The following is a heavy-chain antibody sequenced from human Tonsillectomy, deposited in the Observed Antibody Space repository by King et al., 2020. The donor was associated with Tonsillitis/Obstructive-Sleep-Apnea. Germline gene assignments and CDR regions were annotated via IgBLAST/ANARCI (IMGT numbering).Heavy chain of an antibody. J-gene: IGHJ6*02. CDR2: IGAAGAP. Sequence: VQLVESGGGLVQPGGSLRLSCSASGLTFSRNDMHWVRQAPGKGLEWVSAIGAAGAPYYADSVKGRFTISRENAKNSVYLQMNSLRAGDTAVYYCARDLGNFYGSGIYYSDGMDVWGQGTTVTVSS. CDR1: GLTFSRND. CDR3: ARDLGNFYGSGIYYSDGMDV. V-gene: IGHV3-13*04. D-gene: IGHD3-10*01.